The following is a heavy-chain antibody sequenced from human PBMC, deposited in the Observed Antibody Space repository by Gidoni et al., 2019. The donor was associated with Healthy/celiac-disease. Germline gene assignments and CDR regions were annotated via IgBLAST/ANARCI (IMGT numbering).Heavy chain of an antibody. CDR3: ARDSGEVIVQWLVQGVDY. J-gene: IGHJ4*02. CDR1: GFPFSSYG. D-gene: IGHD6-19*01. V-gene: IGHV3-33*01. CDR2: IWYDGSNK. Sequence: QVQLVESGGGVVQPGRSLRLSCAAAGFPFSSYGMHWVRQAPGKGLEGVAVIWYDGSNKYNADSVKGRFTISRDNSKNTLYLQMNSLRAEDTAVYYCARDSGEVIVQWLVQGVDYWGQGTLVTVSS.